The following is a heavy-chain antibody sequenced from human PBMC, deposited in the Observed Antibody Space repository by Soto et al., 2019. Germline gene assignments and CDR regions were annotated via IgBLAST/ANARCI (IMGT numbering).Heavy chain of an antibody. CDR1: GFTFSSYS. J-gene: IGHJ4*02. CDR2: ISSSTI. CDR3: ARDWDDILILGD. Sequence: PGGSLRLSCAASGFTFSSYSMNWVRQAPGKGLEWVSYISSSTIYYADSVKGRFTISRDNAKNSLYLQMNSLRAEDTALYYCARDWDDILILGDWGQGTLVTVAS. D-gene: IGHD3-9*01. V-gene: IGHV3-48*01.